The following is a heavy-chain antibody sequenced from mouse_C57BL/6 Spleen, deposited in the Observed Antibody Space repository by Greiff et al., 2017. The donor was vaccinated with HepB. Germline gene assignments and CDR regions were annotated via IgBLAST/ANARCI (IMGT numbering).Heavy chain of an antibody. CDR2: IYPGGGYT. V-gene: IGHV1-63*01. CDR3: ARRGLDSNYFAY. J-gene: IGHJ3*01. D-gene: IGHD2-5*01. Sequence: QVQLQQSGAELVRPGTSVKMSCKASGYTFTNYWIGWAMQRPGHGLEWIGDIYPGGGYTNYNEKFKGKATLTADKSSSTAYMQFSSLTSEDSAIYYCARRGLDSNYFAYWGQGTLVTVSA. CDR1: GYTFTNYW.